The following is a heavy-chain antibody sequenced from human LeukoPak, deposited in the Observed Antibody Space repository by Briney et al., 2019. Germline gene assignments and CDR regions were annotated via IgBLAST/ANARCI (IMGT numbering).Heavy chain of an antibody. CDR2: INPSGGST. CDR1: GYTFTSYY. Sequence: VASVKVSCKASGYTFTSYYMHWVRQAPGQGLEWMGIINPSGGSTSYAQKFQGRVTMTRDTSTSTVYMELSSLRSEDTAVYYCARDDPLDKISSGWGPWGQGTLVTVSS. J-gene: IGHJ5*02. D-gene: IGHD6-19*01. CDR3: ARDDPLDKISSGWGP. V-gene: IGHV1-46*01.